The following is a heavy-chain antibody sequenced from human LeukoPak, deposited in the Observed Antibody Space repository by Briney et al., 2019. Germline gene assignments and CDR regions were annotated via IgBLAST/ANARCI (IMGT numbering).Heavy chain of an antibody. V-gene: IGHV1-8*01. Sequence: ASVKVSCKASGCTFTSYDINWVRQATGQGLEWMGWMNPNSGNTGYAQKFQGRVTMTRNTSISTAYMELSSLRSEDTAVYYCATYSSSWYTYYYGMGVWGQGTTVTVSS. J-gene: IGHJ6*02. CDR2: MNPNSGNT. CDR1: GCTFTSYD. D-gene: IGHD6-13*01. CDR3: ATYSSSWYTYYYGMGV.